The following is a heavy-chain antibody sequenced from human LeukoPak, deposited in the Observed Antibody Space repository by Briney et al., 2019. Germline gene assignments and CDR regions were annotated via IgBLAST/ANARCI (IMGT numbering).Heavy chain of an antibody. J-gene: IGHJ4*02. D-gene: IGHD5-18*01. Sequence: PSETLSLTCTVSGGSISSYYWSWIRQPPGKGLEWIGYIYYSGSTNYNPSLKSRVTISVDTSKNQFSLKLSSVTAADTAVYYCARGVSGYSPFDYWGQGTLVTVSS. CDR3: ARGVSGYSPFDY. V-gene: IGHV4-59*01. CDR2: IYYSGST. CDR1: GGSISSYY.